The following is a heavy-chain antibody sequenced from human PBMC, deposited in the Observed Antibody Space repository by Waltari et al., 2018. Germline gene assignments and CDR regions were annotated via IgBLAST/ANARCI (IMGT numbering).Heavy chain of an antibody. CDR1: GGSISSSSYY. Sequence: QLQLQESGPGLVKPSETLSLTCTVSGGSISSSSYYWGWIRQPPGKGLEWIGSIYYSGSTYYNPSLKSRVTISVDTSKNQFSLKLSSVTAEDTAVYYCARDRWGGNSYFDYWGQGTLVTVSS. J-gene: IGHJ4*02. D-gene: IGHD3-16*01. CDR3: ARDRWGGNSYFDY. V-gene: IGHV4-39*07. CDR2: IYYSGST.